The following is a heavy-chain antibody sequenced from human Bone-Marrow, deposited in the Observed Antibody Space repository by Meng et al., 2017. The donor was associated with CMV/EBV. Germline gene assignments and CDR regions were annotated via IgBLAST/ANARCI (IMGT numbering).Heavy chain of an antibody. D-gene: IGHD4-11*01. V-gene: IGHV1-2*02. J-gene: IGHJ4*02. CDR3: ARERPADYTTHPRHGYYFDY. CDR2: IDPNRGVT. CDR1: GYTFTGYH. Sequence: ASVKVSCKASGYTFTGYHLHWVRQAPGHGLEWMGWIDPNRGVTNYAQKFQGRVTMTADTSISTAYMELSRLRSDDTVVVYCARERPADYTTHPRHGYYFDYWGQGTLVTVSS.